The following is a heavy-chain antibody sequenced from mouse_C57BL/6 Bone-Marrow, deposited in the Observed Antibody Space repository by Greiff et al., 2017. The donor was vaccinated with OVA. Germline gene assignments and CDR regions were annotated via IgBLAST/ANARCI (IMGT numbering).Heavy chain of an antibody. D-gene: IGHD1-1*01. J-gene: IGHJ2*01. CDR2: ISSGGSYT. CDR1: GFTFSSYG. CDR3: ARRDYYGSSSLFDY. V-gene: IGHV5-6*02. Sequence: EVNVVESGGDLVKPGGSLKLSCAASGFTFSSYGMSWVRQTPDKRLEWVATISSGGSYTYYPDSVKGRFTISRDNAKNTLYLQMSSLKSEDTAMYYCARRDYYGSSSLFDYWGQGTTLTVSS.